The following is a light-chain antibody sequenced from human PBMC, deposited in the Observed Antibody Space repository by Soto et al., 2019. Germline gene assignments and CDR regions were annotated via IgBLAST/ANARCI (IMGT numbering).Light chain of an antibody. J-gene: IGKJ1*01. Sequence: VLTQSPATLSVSPGERVTLSCRASQSVSSLLAWYQQKPGQAPRLLIYGASTRATGIPARFSGSGSGTEFTLIISSLQSEDSAVYYCQQYNSWLWTFGQGTKV. CDR2: GAS. V-gene: IGKV3-15*01. CDR1: QSVSSL. CDR3: QQYNSWLWT.